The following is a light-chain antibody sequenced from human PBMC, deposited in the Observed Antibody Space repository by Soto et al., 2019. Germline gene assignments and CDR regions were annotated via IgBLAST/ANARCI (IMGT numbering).Light chain of an antibody. V-gene: IGKV3-15*01. CDR1: QSVSSN. CDR3: QQYNKWPAT. J-gene: IGKJ1*01. Sequence: EIVMTQSPATLSVSPGERATLSCRASQSVSSNLAWYQQKPGQAPRLLIYGASTRATGIPARFSGSGSGTEFTLTIRSLKSEDFAPYYCQQYNKWPATFGQGTKVDIK. CDR2: GAS.